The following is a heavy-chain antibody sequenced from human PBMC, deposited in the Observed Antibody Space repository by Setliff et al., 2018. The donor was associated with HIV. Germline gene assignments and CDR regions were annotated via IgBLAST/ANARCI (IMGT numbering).Heavy chain of an antibody. D-gene: IGHD1-7*01. CDR1: WASVSMPGW. CDR3: VKEGRTSTVFDY. V-gene: IGHV4-4*02. CDR2: VSDGGT. Sequence: SETLSLTCTVIWASVSMPGWWGWVRQSPGKRLEWIGEVSDGGTKYNPSLQGRATTSVDRSKNQFSLELRSVTAADTAVYYCVKEGRTSTVFDYWGQGVMVTVSS. J-gene: IGHJ4*02.